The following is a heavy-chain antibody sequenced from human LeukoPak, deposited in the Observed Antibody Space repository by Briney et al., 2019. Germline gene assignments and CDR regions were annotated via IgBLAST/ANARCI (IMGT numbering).Heavy chain of an antibody. J-gene: IGHJ4*02. V-gene: IGHV3-7*01. Sequence: PGGSLRLSCAASGFTFSIYWMTWVRQAPGKGLEWVANTKQDGTEKYYVDSVKGRFTISRDNAKNSLFLQMDSLRAEDTAVYYCARQSYDGYHYPDYWGQGSLVTVSS. CDR3: ARQSYDGYHYPDY. CDR1: GFTFSIYW. CDR2: TKQDGTEK. D-gene: IGHD5-18*01.